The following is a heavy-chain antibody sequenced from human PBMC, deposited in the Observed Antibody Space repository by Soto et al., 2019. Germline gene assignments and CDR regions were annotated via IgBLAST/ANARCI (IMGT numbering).Heavy chain of an antibody. V-gene: IGHV4-31*03. D-gene: IGHD3-3*01. CDR2: IYYGGST. Sequence: PSETLSLTCTVSGGSISSDCYSWSWLRQQPGKGWEGFGYIYYGGSTYYNPSLKSRVTISVDTSKNQFSLKLSSVTAADTAVYYCARAGDRETYDDFGSGYYRYYYYGMDVWGQGTTVTVSS. CDR1: GGSISSDCYS. J-gene: IGHJ6*02. CDR3: ARAGDRETYDDFGSGYYRYYYYGMDV.